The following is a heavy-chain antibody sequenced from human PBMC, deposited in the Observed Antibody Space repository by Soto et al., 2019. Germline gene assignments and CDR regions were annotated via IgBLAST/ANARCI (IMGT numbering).Heavy chain of an antibody. CDR3: ARGCSSASCYYY. CDR2: VSFRGDI. J-gene: IGHJ4*02. Sequence: GGSLRLSCTASGFMFSSYTMNWVRQAPGKGLEWVSSVSFRGDIYYADSLEGRFTISRDDAKNSLYLQMNSLRAEDTAVYCCARGCSSASCYYYWGQGTLVTGSS. CDR1: GFMFSSYT. D-gene: IGHD2-2*01. V-gene: IGHV3-21*01.